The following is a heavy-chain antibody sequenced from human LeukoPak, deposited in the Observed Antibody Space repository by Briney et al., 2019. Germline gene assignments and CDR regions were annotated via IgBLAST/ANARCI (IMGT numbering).Heavy chain of an antibody. CDR3: ARGYGSGSYNY. CDR2: INWHGGST. J-gene: IGHJ4*02. CDR1: GFRFDDYG. D-gene: IGHD3-10*01. Sequence: GGSLRLSCAASGFRFDDYGMSWVRQAPGKGLEWVSGINWHGGSTGYADSVKGRFTISRDNAKNSLYLQMNSLRAEDTALYLCARGYGSGSYNYWGQGTLVTVSS. V-gene: IGHV3-20*01.